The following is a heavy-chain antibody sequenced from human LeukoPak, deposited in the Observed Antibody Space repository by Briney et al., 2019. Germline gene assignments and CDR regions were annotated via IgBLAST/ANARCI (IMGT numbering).Heavy chain of an antibody. CDR3: ARDYGGTFAAAAAGTISPPFDY. V-gene: IGHV1-18*01. CDR2: ISAYNGNT. J-gene: IGHJ4*02. CDR1: GYTFTSYG. D-gene: IGHD6-13*01. Sequence: ASVKVPCKASGYTFTSYGISWVRQAPGQGLEWMGWISAYNGNTNYAQKLQGRVTMTTDTSTSTAYMELRSLRSDDTAVYYCARDYGGTFAAAAAGTISPPFDYWGQGTLVTVSS.